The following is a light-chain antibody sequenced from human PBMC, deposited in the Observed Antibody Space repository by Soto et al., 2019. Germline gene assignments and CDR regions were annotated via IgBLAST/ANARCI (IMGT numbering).Light chain of an antibody. CDR2: GNS. V-gene: IGLV1-40*01. Sequence: QSVLTHPPSVSWAPGRRVTISCTGSSSNIGAGYDVHWYQQLPGTAPKLLIYGNSNRPSGVPDRFSGSKSGTSASLAITGLQAEDEADYYCQSSDSSLNVFGTGTKVTVL. CDR3: QSSDSSLNV. CDR1: SSNIGAGYD. J-gene: IGLJ1*01.